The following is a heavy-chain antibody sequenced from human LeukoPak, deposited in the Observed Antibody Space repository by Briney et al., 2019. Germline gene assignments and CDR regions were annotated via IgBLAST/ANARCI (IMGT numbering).Heavy chain of an antibody. CDR1: GYTLTELS. J-gene: IGHJ4*02. CDR3: ETGLGTPNWEDPFPAGPLYY. Sequence: ASVKVSCKVSGYTLTELSMHWVRQAPGKGLEWMGGFDPEDGETIYAQKFQGRVTMTEDTSTDTAYMELSSLRSEDTAVYYCETGLGTPNWEDPFPAGPLYYWGPGTLVTVSS. V-gene: IGHV1-24*01. CDR2: FDPEDGET. D-gene: IGHD1-1*01.